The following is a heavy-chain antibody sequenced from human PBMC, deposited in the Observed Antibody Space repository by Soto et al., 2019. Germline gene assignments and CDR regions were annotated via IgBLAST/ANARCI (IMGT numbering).Heavy chain of an antibody. V-gene: IGHV4-30-4*01. J-gene: IGHJ5*02. CDR3: ARERPDGARLDP. Sequence: SETLSLTCTVSGGSXSSGDYYWSWIRQPPGKGLEWIGYIYYSGSTFYNPSLKSRLTISVDTSKNQFSLKLSSVTAADTAVYYCARERPDGARLDPWGQGTLVTVSS. CDR1: GGSXSSGDYY. D-gene: IGHD6-25*01. CDR2: IYYSGST.